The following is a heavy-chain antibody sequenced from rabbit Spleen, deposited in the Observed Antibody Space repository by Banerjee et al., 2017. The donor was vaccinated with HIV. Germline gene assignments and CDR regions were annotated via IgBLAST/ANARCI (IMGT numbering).Heavy chain of an antibody. CDR1: GFDFSNYG. Sequence: QEQLKETGGGLVQPGGSLTLSCKASGFDFSNYGVSWVRQAPGKGLEWIGYIEPIFANTYYANWVNGRFTISSHNAQNTLYLQLSSLTAADTATYFCVRETSSGWGIISFYFSLWGPGTLVTVS. CDR2: IEPIFANT. D-gene: IGHD4-1*01. V-gene: IGHV1S47*01. CDR3: VRETSSGWGIISFYFSL. J-gene: IGHJ4*01.